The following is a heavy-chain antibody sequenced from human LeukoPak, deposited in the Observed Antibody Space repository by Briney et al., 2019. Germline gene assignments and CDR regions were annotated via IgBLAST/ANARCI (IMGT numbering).Heavy chain of an antibody. Sequence: GGSLRLSCAASGCTFSSYAMSWVRQAPGKGLEWVSAISGSGGSTYYADSVKGRFTISRDNSKNTLYLQMNSLRAEDTAVYYCAKALVGATKFDYWGQGTLVTVSS. D-gene: IGHD1-26*01. J-gene: IGHJ4*02. CDR1: GCTFSSYA. V-gene: IGHV3-23*01. CDR2: ISGSGGST. CDR3: AKALVGATKFDY.